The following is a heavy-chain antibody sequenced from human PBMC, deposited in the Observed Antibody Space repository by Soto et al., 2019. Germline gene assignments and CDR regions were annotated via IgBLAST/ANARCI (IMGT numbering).Heavy chain of an antibody. CDR1: GFTFSSYA. Sequence: QVQLVESGGGVVQPGRSLRLSCAASGFTFSSYAMHWVRQAPGKGLEWVAVISYDGSNKYYADSVKGRFTIPRDNSKNTRYLQMNSLRAEDTAVYYCARAYGDYLQYYYYGMDVWGQGTTVTVSS. D-gene: IGHD4-17*01. J-gene: IGHJ6*02. V-gene: IGHV3-30-3*01. CDR3: ARAYGDYLQYYYYGMDV. CDR2: ISYDGSNK.